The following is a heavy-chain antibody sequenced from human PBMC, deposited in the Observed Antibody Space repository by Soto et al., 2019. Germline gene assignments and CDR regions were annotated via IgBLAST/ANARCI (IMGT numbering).Heavy chain of an antibody. V-gene: IGHV3-74*01. CDR1: GFTFSSYW. D-gene: IGHD2-15*01. CDR3: VRTSLVVAAATREDY. Sequence: EVQLVESGGGLVQPGASLRLSCAASGFTFSSYWMHWVRQAPGKGLVWASRINSDGSSTSYAGSVKGRFTISRDNAKNTLYLQMNSLRAADTAVYYCVRTSLVVAAATREDYWGQGTLVTVSS. CDR2: INSDGSST. J-gene: IGHJ4*02.